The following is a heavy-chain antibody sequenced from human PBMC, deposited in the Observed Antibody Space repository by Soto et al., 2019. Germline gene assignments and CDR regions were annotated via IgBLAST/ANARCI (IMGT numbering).Heavy chain of an antibody. D-gene: IGHD3-16*02. CDR2: ISSSSSTI. Sequence: EVQLVESGGGLVQPGGSLRLSCAASGFTFSSYSMNWVRQAPGKGLEWVSYISSSSSTIYYADSVKGRFTISRDNAKNSLYLQMNSLRDEDTAVYYCARLSRGSDYVCGSYRYTGLDYWGQGTLVTVSS. CDR3: ARLSRGSDYVCGSYRYTGLDY. CDR1: GFTFSSYS. J-gene: IGHJ4*02. V-gene: IGHV3-48*02.